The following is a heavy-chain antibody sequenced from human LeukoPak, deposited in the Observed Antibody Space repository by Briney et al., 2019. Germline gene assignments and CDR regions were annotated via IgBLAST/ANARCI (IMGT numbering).Heavy chain of an antibody. V-gene: IGHV3-23*01. CDR1: GFTFSSYS. D-gene: IGHD3-22*01. Sequence: PGGSLRLSCAASGFTFSSYSMNWVRQAPGKGLEWVSAISGSGGSTYYADSVKGRFTISRDNSKNTLYLQMNSLRAEDTAVYYCAKDLRYYDSSGYGQFDYWGQGTLVTVSS. CDR3: AKDLRYYDSSGYGQFDY. CDR2: ISGSGGST. J-gene: IGHJ4*02.